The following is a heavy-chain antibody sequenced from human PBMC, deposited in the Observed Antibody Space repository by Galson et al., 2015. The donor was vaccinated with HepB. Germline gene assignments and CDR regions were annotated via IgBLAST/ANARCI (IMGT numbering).Heavy chain of an antibody. Sequence: SVKVSCKASGYTFIGYHIHWVRQAPGQGLEWMGHVDPNNGVTNYAQKFHGRITVSRDTAINKVYMELNRLISDDTGVYFCARTDVSTMTPQYKAGSYWFFDLWGRGTLVTVSS. CDR3: ARTDVSTMTPQYKAGSYWFFDL. J-gene: IGHJ2*01. D-gene: IGHD5/OR15-5a*01. V-gene: IGHV1-2*05. CDR1: GYTFIGYH. CDR2: VDPNNGVT.